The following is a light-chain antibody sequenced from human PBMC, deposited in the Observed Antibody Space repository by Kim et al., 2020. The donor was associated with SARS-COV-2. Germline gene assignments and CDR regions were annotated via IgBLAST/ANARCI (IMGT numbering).Light chain of an antibody. CDR3: QAWDSSTSYV. J-gene: IGLJ1*01. CDR1: KLGNKY. V-gene: IGLV3-1*01. Sequence: SYELTQPPSVSVSPGQPASITCSGDKLGNKYVSWYQQKPGQSPVLVIYQDYKRPSGIPEPVSGSNSGNTATLTISGTQAIDEADYYCQAWDSSTSYVFGTGTKVTVL. CDR2: QDY.